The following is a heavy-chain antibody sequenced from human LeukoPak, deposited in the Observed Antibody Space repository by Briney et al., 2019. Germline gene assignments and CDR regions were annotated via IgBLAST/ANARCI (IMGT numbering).Heavy chain of an antibody. V-gene: IGHV3-74*01. Sequence: GGSLRLSCAASGFTFSRHWMHWVRQAPGKGLVWISRINSDASDTSYADSVKGRFIISRDNAKNTLSLQMNSLRAEDTAVFYCVRVACSSMTSCATVDYWGQGTLVTVSS. CDR1: GFTFSRHW. CDR3: VRVACSSMTSCATVDY. D-gene: IGHD2-2*01. CDR2: INSDASDT. J-gene: IGHJ4*02.